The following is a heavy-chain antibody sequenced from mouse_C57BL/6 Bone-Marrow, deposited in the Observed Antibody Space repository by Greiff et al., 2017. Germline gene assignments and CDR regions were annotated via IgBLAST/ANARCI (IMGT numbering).Heavy chain of an antibody. V-gene: IGHV1-15*01. Sequence: VQLQQSGAELVRPGASVTLSCKASGYTFTDYEMHWVKQTPVHGLEWIGAIDPETGGTAYNQKFKGKAILTADKSSSTAYMELRSLTSEDSAVYYCTRGWAYFDYWGQGTTLTVSS. J-gene: IGHJ2*01. CDR3: TRGWAYFDY. CDR1: GYTFTDYE. D-gene: IGHD3-3*01. CDR2: IDPETGGT.